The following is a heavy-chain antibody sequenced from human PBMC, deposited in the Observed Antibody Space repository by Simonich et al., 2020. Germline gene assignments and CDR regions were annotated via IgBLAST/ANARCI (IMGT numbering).Heavy chain of an antibody. D-gene: IGHD7-27*01. Sequence: EVQLVESGGGLVQPGGSLRLSCAASGFTFSSYWMSWVRQAPGKGLEWVANIKKDGSEKYYLDSVKGRFTISIDNAKNSLYRQMNSLRAEDTAVYYCARDGLGTAYYYYMDVWGKGTTVTVSS. CDR1: GFTFSSYW. CDR2: IKKDGSEK. J-gene: IGHJ6*03. V-gene: IGHV3-7*01. CDR3: ARDGLGTAYYYYMDV.